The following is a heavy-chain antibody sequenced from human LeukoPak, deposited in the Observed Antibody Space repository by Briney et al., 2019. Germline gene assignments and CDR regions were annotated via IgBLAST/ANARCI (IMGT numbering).Heavy chain of an antibody. D-gene: IGHD1-1*01. Sequence: GGSLRLSCLASGFTFSSFNMNWVRHTPGRGLEWVSYISGSSGSSYYADSVKGRFTISRDNAKNSLYLQMNSLRDEDTAVYYCATYPSEVTTGWGRWFDHWGQGTLVTVSS. CDR3: ATYPSEVTTGWGRWFDH. CDR2: ISGSSGSS. V-gene: IGHV3-48*02. CDR1: GFTFSSFN. J-gene: IGHJ5*02.